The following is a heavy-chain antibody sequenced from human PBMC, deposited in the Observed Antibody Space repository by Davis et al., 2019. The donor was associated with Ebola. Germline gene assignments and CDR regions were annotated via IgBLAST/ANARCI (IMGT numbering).Heavy chain of an antibody. CDR1: GYTFTSYA. J-gene: IGHJ5*02. CDR3: ARIVVVTLPGLKKNWFDP. Sequence: AASVKVSCKASGYTFTSYAMNWVRQAPGQGLEWMGWINTNTGNPTYAQGFTGRFVFSLDTSVSTAYLQISSLKAEDTAVYYCARIVVVTLPGLKKNWFDPWGQGTLVTVSS. V-gene: IGHV7-4-1*02. CDR2: INTNTGNP. D-gene: IGHD3-22*01.